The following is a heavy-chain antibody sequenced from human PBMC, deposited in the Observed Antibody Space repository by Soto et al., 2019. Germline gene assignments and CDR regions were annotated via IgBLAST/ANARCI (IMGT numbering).Heavy chain of an antibody. J-gene: IGHJ4*02. D-gene: IGHD3-16*02. CDR2: ISGSDSTM. Sequence: QVQLVESGGGLVKPGGSLRLSCAASGITFSDYYMSWIRQAPGKGLEWVSDISGSDSTMFYADSVKGRFTISRDNAKNSLYLQMNSLRAEDTAVYYCARDQMRGVIAIDYWGQGTLVTVSS. CDR1: GITFSDYY. V-gene: IGHV3-11*01. CDR3: ARDQMRGVIAIDY.